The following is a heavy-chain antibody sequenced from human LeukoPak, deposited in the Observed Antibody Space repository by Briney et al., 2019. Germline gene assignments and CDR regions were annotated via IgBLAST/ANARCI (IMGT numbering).Heavy chain of an antibody. V-gene: IGHV3-23*01. CDR2: ISGSGGST. Sequence: GGSLRLSCAASGFTFSSYAMSWVRQAPGKGLEWVSAISGSGGSTYYADSVKGRFTISRDNSKNTLYLQMDSLRAEDTAVYYCAKDSGAFEAGFDYWGQGTLVTVSS. CDR1: GFTFSSYA. D-gene: IGHD1-26*01. CDR3: AKDSGAFEAGFDY. J-gene: IGHJ4*02.